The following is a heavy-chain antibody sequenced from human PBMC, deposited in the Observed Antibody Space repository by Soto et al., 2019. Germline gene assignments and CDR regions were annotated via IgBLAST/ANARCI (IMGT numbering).Heavy chain of an antibody. CDR3: ARYGITGTPETDYYYYGMDV. V-gene: IGHV1-3*01. D-gene: IGHD1-20*01. CDR1: GYTFTSYA. CDR2: INAGNGNT. J-gene: IGHJ6*02. Sequence: ASVKVSCKASGYTFTSYAMHWVRQAPGQRLEWMGWINAGNGNTKYSQKFQGRVTITRDTSASTAYMELSSLRSEDTAVYYCARYGITGTPETDYYYYGMDVWGQGTTVTVSS.